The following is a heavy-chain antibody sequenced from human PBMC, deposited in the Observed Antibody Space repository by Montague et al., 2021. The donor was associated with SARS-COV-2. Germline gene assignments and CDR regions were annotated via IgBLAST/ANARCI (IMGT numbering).Heavy chain of an antibody. CDR1: GEPISGFY. V-gene: IGHV4-4*07. CDR3: ARRSLGYCSGGSCYSAFDP. Sequence: SETLSLTCTVSGEPISGFYWNWIRQSAGEGLEWIGRIYTTGSTNYNPSLKSRVTISVDTSKNQFSLKLSSVTAADTAVYYCARRSLGYCSGGSCYSAFDPWGQGTLVTVSS. CDR2: IYTTGST. D-gene: IGHD2-15*01. J-gene: IGHJ5*02.